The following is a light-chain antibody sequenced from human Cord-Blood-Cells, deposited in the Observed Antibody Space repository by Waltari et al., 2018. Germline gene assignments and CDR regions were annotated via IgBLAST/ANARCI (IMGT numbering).Light chain of an antibody. CDR3: AAWDDSLSGWV. CDR1: SSNIGSNY. Sequence: QSVLTPPPSASGTPGQRVTISCSGSSSNIGSNYVYWYQQLPGTAPKLLIYRNNQRPSGVPGRFSGSKSGTSASLAISGLRSEDEADYYCAAWDDSLSGWVFGGGTKLTVL. CDR2: RNN. J-gene: IGLJ3*02. V-gene: IGLV1-47*01.